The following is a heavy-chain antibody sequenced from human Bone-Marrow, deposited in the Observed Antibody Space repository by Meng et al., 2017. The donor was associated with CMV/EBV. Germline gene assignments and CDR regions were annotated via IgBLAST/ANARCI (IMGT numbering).Heavy chain of an antibody. Sequence: GESLKISCAASGFTFSSYAMHWVRQAPGKGLEWVAVISYDGSNKYYADYVKGRFTISRDNSKNTLYLQMNSLRAEDTAVYYCASWGRIEGPLWGQGTMVTVSS. CDR2: ISYDGSNK. CDR3: ASWGRIEGPL. CDR1: GFTFSSYA. D-gene: IGHD3-16*01. J-gene: IGHJ3*01. V-gene: IGHV3-30*04.